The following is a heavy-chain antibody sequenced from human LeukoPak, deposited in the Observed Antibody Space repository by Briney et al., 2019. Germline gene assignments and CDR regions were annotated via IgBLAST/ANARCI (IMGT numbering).Heavy chain of an antibody. CDR3: SRVQRAFDGARDAFDI. CDR1: GDSVSSDSAA. D-gene: IGHD3-10*01. J-gene: IGHJ3*02. V-gene: IGHV6-1*01. Sequence: SQTLSLTCAISGDSVSSDSAAWNWIRQSPSRGLEWLGRTYYRSKWYSDFGVSVKSRIDINSGTSKNQFSLHLNSVTPEDTAVYYCSRVQRAFDGARDAFDIWGQGTMVTVSS. CDR2: TYYRSKWYS.